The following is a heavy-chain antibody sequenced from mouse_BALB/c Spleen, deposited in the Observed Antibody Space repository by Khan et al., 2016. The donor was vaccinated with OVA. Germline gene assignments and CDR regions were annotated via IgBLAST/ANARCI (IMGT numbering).Heavy chain of an antibody. J-gene: IGHJ3*01. D-gene: IGHD1-2*01. CDR3: ARRNYFGYTFAY. Sequence: QVQLQQPGAELARPGASVKLSCKASGYTFTDYYINWVKLRTGQGLEWIGEISPGSGDTYYNERFKGKATLTADKSSSTAYMQLSSLTSEDSAVYFCARRNYFGYTFAYWGQGTLVTVS. V-gene: IGHV1-77*01. CDR2: ISPGSGDT. CDR1: GYTFTDYY.